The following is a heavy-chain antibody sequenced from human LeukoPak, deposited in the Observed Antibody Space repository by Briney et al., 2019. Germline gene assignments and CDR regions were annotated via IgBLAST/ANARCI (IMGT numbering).Heavy chain of an antibody. CDR1: GFTFSSYE. CDR2: ISSSGSTI. J-gene: IGHJ4*02. CDR3: ARGGTLTSSWYDFDY. D-gene: IGHD6-13*01. Sequence: GGSLRLSCAASGFTFSSYEMNWVRQAPGKGLEWVSYISSSGSTIYYADSVKGRFTISRDNAKNSLYLQMNSLRAEDTAVYYCARGGTLTSSWYDFDYWGQGTLVTVPS. V-gene: IGHV3-48*03.